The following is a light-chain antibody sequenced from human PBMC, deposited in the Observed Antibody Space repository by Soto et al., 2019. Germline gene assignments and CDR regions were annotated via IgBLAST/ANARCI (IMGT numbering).Light chain of an antibody. CDR2: DAS. V-gene: IGKV1-5*01. CDR3: QQYDSYSRP. J-gene: IGKJ1*01. Sequence: DIQMTPSPSTLSASVGDRVTITCRASQSISSWLAWYQQKPGKAPKLLIYDASSLESGVPSRFSGSGSGTEFTLTISSLQPDDFAPYYCQQYDSYSRPFGEGNKGDI. CDR1: QSISSW.